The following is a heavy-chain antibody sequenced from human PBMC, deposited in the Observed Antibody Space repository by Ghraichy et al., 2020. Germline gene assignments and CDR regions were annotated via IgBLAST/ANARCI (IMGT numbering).Heavy chain of an antibody. CDR2: ISHDGTNK. J-gene: IGHJ3*02. CDR1: GFTFSSYG. CDR3: AKTGGWDIVVVVPTLEEDSLDI. Sequence: GGSLRLSCAASGFTFSSYGMHWVRQAPGKGLEWVAVISHDGTNKYYAVSVKGRFTISRENSKKTLYLQMNSLRPEDTAVYYCAKTGGWDIVVVVPTLEEDSLDIWGQGTMVTVSS. V-gene: IGHV3-30*18. D-gene: IGHD2-15*01.